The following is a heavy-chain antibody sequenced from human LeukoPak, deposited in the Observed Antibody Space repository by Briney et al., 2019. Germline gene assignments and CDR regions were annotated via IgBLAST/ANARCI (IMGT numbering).Heavy chain of an antibody. CDR1: RYSISSGYY. CDR2: IYHIVST. V-gene: IGHV4-38-2*02. CDR3: ARVRSSSEYYYYDMDV. Sequence: SETLSLTCTVSRYSISSGYYWGWIRQPPGKGLEWIGSIYHIVSTYYIPSLKSRVTISVHTSKNQSSLKLSSVTAADTAVYYCARVRSSSEYYYYDMDVWGKGTTVTVSS. J-gene: IGHJ6*03. D-gene: IGHD6-6*01.